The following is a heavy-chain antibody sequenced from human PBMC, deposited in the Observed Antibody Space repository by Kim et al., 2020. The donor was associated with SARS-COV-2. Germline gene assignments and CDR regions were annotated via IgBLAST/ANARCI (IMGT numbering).Heavy chain of an antibody. CDR1: GGSISSGGYY. CDR2: IYYSGST. CDR3: ARGWVSGPADV. D-gene: IGHD6-25*01. Sequence: SETLSLTCTVSGGSISSGGYYWSWIRQHPGKGLEWIGYIYYSGSTYYNPSLKSRVTISVDTSKNQFSLKLSSVTAADTAVYYCARGWVSGPADVWGQGTTVTVSS. J-gene: IGHJ6*02. V-gene: IGHV4-31*03.